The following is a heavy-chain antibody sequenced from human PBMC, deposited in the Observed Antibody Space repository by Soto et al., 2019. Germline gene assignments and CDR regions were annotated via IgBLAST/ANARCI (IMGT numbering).Heavy chain of an antibody. Sequence: SETLSLTCTVSGGSISSYYWSWIRQPPGKGLEWIGYIYYSGSSNYNPSLKSRLTISVDTSKNQLSLKLSSVTDADTALYYCARHNRAGYDSWFDPWGQGTLVTVSS. CDR2: IYYSGSS. V-gene: IGHV4-59*08. D-gene: IGHD3-9*01. J-gene: IGHJ5*02. CDR3: ARHNRAGYDSWFDP. CDR1: GGSISSYY.